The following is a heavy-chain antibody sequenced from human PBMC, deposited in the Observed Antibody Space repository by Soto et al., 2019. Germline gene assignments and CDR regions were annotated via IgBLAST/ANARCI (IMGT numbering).Heavy chain of an antibody. CDR1: GFTFSDYY. J-gene: IGHJ4*02. Sequence: QVQLVESGGGLVKPGGSLRLSCAASGFTFSDYYMSWIRQAPGKGLEWVSYIGGSGSTIYYADSVKGRFTISRDNAKNSLYLQMNNLRAEDTAVYFCARDTLRSHDFEYWGQGTLVTVSS. CDR2: IGGSGSTI. CDR3: ARDTLRSHDFEY. D-gene: IGHD2-15*01. V-gene: IGHV3-11*01.